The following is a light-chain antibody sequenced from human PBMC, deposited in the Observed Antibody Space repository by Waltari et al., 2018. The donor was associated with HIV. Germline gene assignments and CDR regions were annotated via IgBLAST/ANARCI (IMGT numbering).Light chain of an antibody. CDR3: CSYAGMYTWV. CDR1: SSAVGSYNY. CDR2: DVS. J-gene: IGLJ3*02. Sequence: QSSLTQPRSVSGSPGQSVTISCSGTSSAVGSYNYVSWYQQHPGKAPTVMIYDVSKRPSGFPYRFSGSKSGKTASLTISGLQAEDEADYYCCSYAGMYTWVFGGGTKLTVL. V-gene: IGLV2-11*01.